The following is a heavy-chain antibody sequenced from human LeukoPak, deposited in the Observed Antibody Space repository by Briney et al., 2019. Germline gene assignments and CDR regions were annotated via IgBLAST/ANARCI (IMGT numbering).Heavy chain of an antibody. CDR2: VSGSGGST. J-gene: IGHJ4*02. D-gene: IGHD5-18*01. Sequence: GGSLRLSCAASGFTFSSYVMSWVRQAPGKGPEWVSTVSGSGGSTYYADSVKGRFTISRDNSNNTLYLEMNSLRAEDTAVYYWAKGAASRGYTYVANWGQGTLVTVSS. CDR1: GFTFSSYV. V-gene: IGHV3-23*01. CDR3: AKGAASRGYTYVAN.